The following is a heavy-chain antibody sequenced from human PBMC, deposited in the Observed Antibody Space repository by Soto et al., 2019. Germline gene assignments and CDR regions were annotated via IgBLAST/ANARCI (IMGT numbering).Heavy chain of an antibody. J-gene: IGHJ6*02. V-gene: IGHV3-23*01. CDR1: GFTFSNYA. CDR3: ATYSGNYERYGVYYGMDV. CDR2: ISGSGGST. Sequence: VVSLRLSCAASGFTFSNYAISWVRQAPGKGLEWVSSISGSGGSTYYADSVKGRFTISRDNSKNTLYLQMNSLRAEDTAVYYCATYSGNYERYGVYYGMDVWGQGTTVTVSS. D-gene: IGHD1-26*01.